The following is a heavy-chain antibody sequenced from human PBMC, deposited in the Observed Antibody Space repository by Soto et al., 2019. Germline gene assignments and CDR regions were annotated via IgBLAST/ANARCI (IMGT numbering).Heavy chain of an antibody. J-gene: IGHJ4*02. CDR1: GGSISSFD. CDR3: ARQDTSGYAFDY. Sequence: SVTLSLTCTVSGGSISSFDWNWIRQSPGKGLEWIGYISYSGSTNYNPSLKSRVTISVDTSKNQFSLKLSSVTAADTAVYYCARQDTSGYAFDYWGQGTLVTVSS. CDR2: ISYSGST. V-gene: IGHV4-59*08. D-gene: IGHD3-22*01.